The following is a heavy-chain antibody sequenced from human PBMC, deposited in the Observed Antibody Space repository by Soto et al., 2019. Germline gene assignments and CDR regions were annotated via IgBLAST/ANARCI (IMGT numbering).Heavy chain of an antibody. Sequence: EVQLVESGGGLVQPGGSLRLSCAASGFTFSSYSMNWVRQAPGKGLEWLSYISSSSSTRHYADSVKGRFTISRDNAKNSLYLQVNSLRDEDTAAYYCARGSDWCDPWGEVTLVTVSS. CDR3: ARGSDWCDP. J-gene: IGHJ5*02. CDR2: ISSSSSTR. V-gene: IGHV3-48*02. D-gene: IGHD6-6*01. CDR1: GFTFSSYS.